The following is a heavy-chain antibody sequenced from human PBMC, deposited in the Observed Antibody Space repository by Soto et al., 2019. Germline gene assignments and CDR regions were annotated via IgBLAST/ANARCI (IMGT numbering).Heavy chain of an antibody. J-gene: IGHJ4*02. Sequence: EVQLVESGGGLVQPGGSLRLSCAASGFTFSSYCMHWVRQAPGKGLVWVSRINSDGSSTSYADSVKGRFTISRDNAKNTLYLQMNSLSAEDTAVYYCVRTSLVVAAATREDYWGQGTLVT. D-gene: IGHD2-15*01. CDR3: VRTSLVVAAATREDY. V-gene: IGHV3-74*01. CDR1: GFTFSSYC. CDR2: INSDGSST.